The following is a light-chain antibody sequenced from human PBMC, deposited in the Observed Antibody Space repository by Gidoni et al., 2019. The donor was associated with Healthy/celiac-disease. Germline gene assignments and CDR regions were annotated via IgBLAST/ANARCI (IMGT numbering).Light chain of an antibody. CDR2: GAS. Sequence: IVLTMSPDTLSLSPGERATLSCRASQSVSSSYLAWYQQKPGQAPRLLIYGASSRATGIPDRFSGSGSGTDFTLTISRLEPEDFAVYYCQQYGSSPLITFGQGTRLEIK. J-gene: IGKJ5*01. CDR1: QSVSSSY. CDR3: QQYGSSPLIT. V-gene: IGKV3-20*01.